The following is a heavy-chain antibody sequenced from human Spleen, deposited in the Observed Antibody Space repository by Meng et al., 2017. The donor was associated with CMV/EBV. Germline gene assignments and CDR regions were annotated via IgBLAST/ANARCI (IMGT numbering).Heavy chain of an antibody. D-gene: IGHD3-3*01. CDR3: ARSTIRDY. J-gene: IGHJ4*02. CDR2: ISSSSNSI. V-gene: IGHV3-11*04. CDR1: GFTFSDYY. Sequence: GESLKISCAASGFTFSDYYMSWIRQAPGKGLEWVSSISSSSNSIYYADSLKGRFTISRDNAKNSLYLQMHSLRAEDTAVYYCARSTIRDYWGQGTLVTVSS.